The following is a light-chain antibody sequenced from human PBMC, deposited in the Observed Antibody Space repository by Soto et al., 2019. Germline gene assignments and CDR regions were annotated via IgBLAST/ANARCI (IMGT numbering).Light chain of an antibody. Sequence: DIVLTQSPGTLSLSPGERATLSCRASQSVSSNYLAWYQQKPGQAPRLLIYGASSRATGIPDRFSGSGSGTDFTLTIRRLETEDFAVYYCQQYGSSYPWTFGQGTKVDIK. V-gene: IGKV3-20*01. J-gene: IGKJ1*01. CDR3: QQYGSSYPWT. CDR1: QSVSSNY. CDR2: GAS.